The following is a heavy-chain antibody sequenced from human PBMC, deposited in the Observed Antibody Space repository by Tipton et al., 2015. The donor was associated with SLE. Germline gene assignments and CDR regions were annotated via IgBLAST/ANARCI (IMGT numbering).Heavy chain of an antibody. Sequence: TLSLTCTVSGGSISSYYWSWIRQPPGKGLEWIGYIYYSGSTNYNPSLKSRVTISVDTSKNQFSLKLSSVTAADTAVYYCARAVEKLVPPDYWGQGTRVTVSS. CDR2: IYYSGST. J-gene: IGHJ4*02. CDR1: GGSISSYY. D-gene: IGHD6-6*01. CDR3: ARAVEKLVPPDY. V-gene: IGHV4-59*01.